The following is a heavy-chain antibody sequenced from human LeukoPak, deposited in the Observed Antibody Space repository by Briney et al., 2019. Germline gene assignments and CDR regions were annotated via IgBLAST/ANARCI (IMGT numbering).Heavy chain of an antibody. J-gene: IGHJ5*02. CDR3: AGLTMVRGVGLNWFGP. CDR1: GFTFSSYA. Sequence: GGSLRLSCAASGFTFSSYAMHWVRQAPGKGLEWVAVISYDGSNKYYADSVKGRFTISRDNSKNTLYLQMNSLRAEDTAVYYCAGLTMVRGVGLNWFGPWGQGTLVTVSS. D-gene: IGHD3-10*01. V-gene: IGHV3-30*04. CDR2: ISYDGSNK.